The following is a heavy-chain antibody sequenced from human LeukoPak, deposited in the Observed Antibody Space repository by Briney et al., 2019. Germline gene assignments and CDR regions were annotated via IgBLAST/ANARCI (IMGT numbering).Heavy chain of an antibody. CDR3: ASLPLSLGYYFDY. Sequence: SETLSLTCTVSGGSVSCDSYYWIWIRQPPGKGLEWIGYIHYSGSTNYNPSLKSRVTISVDTSKKQFSLKVSSVAAADTAVYYCASLPLSLGYYFDYCGQGTLVTVSS. CDR2: IHYSGST. J-gene: IGHJ4*02. D-gene: IGHD3-22*01. V-gene: IGHV4-61*01. CDR1: GGSVSCDSYY.